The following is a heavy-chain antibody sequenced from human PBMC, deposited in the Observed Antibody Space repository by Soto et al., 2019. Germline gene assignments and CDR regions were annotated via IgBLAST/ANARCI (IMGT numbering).Heavy chain of an antibody. CDR2: IYYTGST. CDR3: ATTYGASSGYFQH. Sequence: SETLSLTCTVSGGSISSYYWSWIRQSPGKGLEWIGFIYYTGSTSYNPSLQSRVAISIDTSKNQFSLKLTSVTAADTAVYYCATTYGASSGYFQHWGQGTLVTVSS. D-gene: IGHD4-17*01. J-gene: IGHJ1*01. CDR1: GGSISSYY. V-gene: IGHV4-59*08.